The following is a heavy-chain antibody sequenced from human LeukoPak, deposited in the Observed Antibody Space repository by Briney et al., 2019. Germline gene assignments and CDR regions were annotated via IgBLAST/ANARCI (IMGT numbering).Heavy chain of an antibody. CDR3: ARTEAPADPWAWFDP. CDR1: GYTLMLYY. V-gene: IGHV1-18*01. D-gene: IGHD6-25*01. J-gene: IGHJ5*02. CDR2: ITALNGNT. Sequence: ASVKVSCKASGYTLMLYYISCAREAPGQGREWRGCITALNGNTRYVENLQGRDTMTTDTSSSTVYMELRSVRSDHTPVFFCARTEAPADPWAWFDPGGRGTLVTVSS.